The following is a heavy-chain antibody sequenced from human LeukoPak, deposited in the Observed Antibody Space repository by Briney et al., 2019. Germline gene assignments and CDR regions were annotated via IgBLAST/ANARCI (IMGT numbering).Heavy chain of an antibody. J-gene: IGHJ3*02. V-gene: IGHV1-46*01. D-gene: IGHD6-13*01. CDR1: GYTFTSYY. CDR2: INPSGGST. Sequence: GASVKVSCKASGYTFTSYYMHWVRQAPGQGLEWMGIINPSGGSTSYAQKFQGRVTMTRDTSTSTVYMELSSLRSDDTAVYYCASQAGQLGHPGGAFDIWGQGTMVTVSS. CDR3: ASQAGQLGHPGGAFDI.